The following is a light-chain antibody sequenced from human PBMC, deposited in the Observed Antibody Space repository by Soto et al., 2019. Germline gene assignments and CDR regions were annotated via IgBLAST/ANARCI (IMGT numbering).Light chain of an antibody. CDR1: QTISSD. CDR2: GAS. CDR3: QQYNKWPGT. V-gene: IGKV3-15*01. Sequence: EILMTQSPATLSVSPGERATLSCRASQTISSDLAWYQQKPGQAPRLLIYGASTRATGIPARFSGSGSGTEFTLTISSLQSEDYAVYYCQQYNKWPGTFGQGTKLEIK. J-gene: IGKJ2*01.